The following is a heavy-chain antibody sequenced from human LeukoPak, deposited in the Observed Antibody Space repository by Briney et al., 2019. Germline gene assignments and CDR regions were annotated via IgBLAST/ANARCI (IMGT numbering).Heavy chain of an antibody. Sequence: SQTLSLTCTVSGGSISSGSYYWSWIRQPAGKGLEWIRRIYTSGSTNYNPSLKSRVTISVDTSKNQFSLKLSSVTAADTAVYYCAREERAMVYFDYWGQGTLVTVSS. CDR1: GGSISSGSYY. J-gene: IGHJ4*02. CDR2: IYTSGST. CDR3: AREERAMVYFDY. D-gene: IGHD5-18*01. V-gene: IGHV4-61*02.